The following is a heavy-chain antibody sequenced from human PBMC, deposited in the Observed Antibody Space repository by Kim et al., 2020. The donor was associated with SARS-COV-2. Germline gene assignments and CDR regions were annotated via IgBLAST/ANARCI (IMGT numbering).Heavy chain of an antibody. CDR3: ARDRYCSSTSCSNYDFWRGPLYYYYGMDV. CDR2: ISANKGNT. Sequence: ASVKVSCKASGYTFTSYGISWVRQAPGQGLEWMGWISANKGNTNYAQKLQGRVTMTTDKSTSTAYMELRSLRSDDTAVYYCARDRYCSSTSCSNYDFWRGPLYYYYGMDVWGQGTTVTVSS. CDR1: GYTFTSYG. J-gene: IGHJ6*02. V-gene: IGHV1-18*01. D-gene: IGHD2-2*01.